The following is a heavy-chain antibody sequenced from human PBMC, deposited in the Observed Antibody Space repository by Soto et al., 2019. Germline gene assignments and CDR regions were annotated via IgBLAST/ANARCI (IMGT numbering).Heavy chain of an antibody. Sequence: EVQLLESGGGLVQPGGSLRLSCAASGFTFSSYAMSWVRQAPGKGLEWVSGISGRGGSTYYADSVKGRFTISRDNSKNTLYLQMNSLRAEDTAVYYCAKWPLYGDYVSGWGQGTLVTVSS. V-gene: IGHV3-23*01. CDR1: GFTFSSYA. D-gene: IGHD4-17*01. J-gene: IGHJ4*02. CDR3: AKWPLYGDYVSG. CDR2: ISGRGGST.